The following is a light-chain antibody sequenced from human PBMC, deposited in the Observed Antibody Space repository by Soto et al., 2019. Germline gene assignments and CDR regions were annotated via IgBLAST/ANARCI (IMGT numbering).Light chain of an antibody. CDR2: AAS. V-gene: IGKV1-12*02. Sequence: DIQMTQSPSSVSASIGDRVTITCRASQIIGSWLAWYQQKPGKAPTLLIYAASSLRSGVPSRFSGRGSGTDFTLTITRLQAEDSATYYCQQANSFPFTFGPGTRVHIK. CDR1: QIIGSW. J-gene: IGKJ3*01. CDR3: QQANSFPFT.